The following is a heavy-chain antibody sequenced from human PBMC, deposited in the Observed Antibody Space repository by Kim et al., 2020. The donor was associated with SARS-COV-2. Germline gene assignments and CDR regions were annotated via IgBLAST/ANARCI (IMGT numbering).Heavy chain of an antibody. Sequence: GGSLRLSCAASGFTFSTYWMSWVRQAPGKGLEWVANIKEDGSEKYYVDSVKGRFTISRDNAKNSLYLQMNGLRADDTPVYYCVRGRGFAHWGQGTLVTVS. CDR3: VRGRGFAH. CDR2: IKEDGSEK. J-gene: IGHJ4*02. CDR1: GFTFSTYW. D-gene: IGHD3-10*01. V-gene: IGHV3-7*03.